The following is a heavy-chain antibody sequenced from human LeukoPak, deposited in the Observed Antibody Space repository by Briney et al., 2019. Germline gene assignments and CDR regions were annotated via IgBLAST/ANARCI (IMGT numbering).Heavy chain of an antibody. D-gene: IGHD1-26*01. CDR2: IKQDGSEK. J-gene: IGHJ4*02. Sequence: PGGSLRLSCAASGFTFSSYWMSWVRQAPGKGLEWVANIKQDGSEKYYADSVKGRFTISRDNAKKSLYLQMNSLRDEDTAVYYCTRDEEGASREFDYWGQGALVTVSS. CDR1: GFTFSSYW. CDR3: TRDEEGASREFDY. V-gene: IGHV3-7*01.